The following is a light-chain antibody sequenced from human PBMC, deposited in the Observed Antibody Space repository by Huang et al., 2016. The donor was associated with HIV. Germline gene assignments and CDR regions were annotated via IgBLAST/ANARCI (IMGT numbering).Light chain of an antibody. Sequence: DIQMTQSPSSLSASVGDRVTITCRASQTISTYLNWYQQRPGKAPKLLIYAASSLQSGVPSRFSCSGSGTDFTLTISSLQPEDFATYYCQQSYSTLLTFGGGTNVEIK. V-gene: IGKV1-39*01. CDR2: AAS. CDR3: QQSYSTLLT. CDR1: QTISTY. J-gene: IGKJ4*01.